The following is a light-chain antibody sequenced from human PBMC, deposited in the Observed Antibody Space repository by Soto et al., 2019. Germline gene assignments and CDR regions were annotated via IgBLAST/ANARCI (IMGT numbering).Light chain of an antibody. V-gene: IGKV3-20*01. CDR1: ESISRN. J-gene: IGKJ5*01. CDR2: GAS. Sequence: EMVVTQSPATLSMSPGGRATLSCRTSESISRNLAWYQQKLGQAPRLLIYGASTRATGVPDRFTGSGSGTDFTLTISRLEPEDFAVYYCQQYGSSPIAFGQGTRLEI. CDR3: QQYGSSPIA.